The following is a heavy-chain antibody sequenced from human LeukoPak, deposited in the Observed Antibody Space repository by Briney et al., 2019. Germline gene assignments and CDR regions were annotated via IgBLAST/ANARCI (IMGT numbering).Heavy chain of an antibody. Sequence: GGSLRLSCVASGFPLSTYWMTWVRQAPGKGLEWVATIKEHGNEKFYVDSVKGRFTISRNNAKNSLDLQMNSLRAEDTAVYFCARDLRPDYALMTEAYLRYYYYYMDVWGRGTTVTISS. V-gene: IGHV3-7*01. CDR2: IKEHGNEK. CDR3: ARDLRPDYALMTEAYLRYYYYYMDV. D-gene: IGHD3-9*01. J-gene: IGHJ6*03. CDR1: GFPLSTYW.